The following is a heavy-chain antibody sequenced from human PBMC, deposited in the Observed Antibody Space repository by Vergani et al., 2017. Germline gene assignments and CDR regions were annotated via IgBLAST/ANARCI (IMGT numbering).Heavy chain of an antibody. CDR2: IKQDGSGK. Sequence: EVQLVESGGGLVQPGGSLRLSCAASGFTFSSYWMSWVRQAPGKGLEWVANIKQDGSGKYYVDSVKGRFTISRDNAKNSLYLQMNSLRAEDTAVYYCARDHSIFKDGFDYWGQGTLVTVSA. V-gene: IGHV3-7*01. J-gene: IGHJ4*02. CDR3: ARDHSIFKDGFDY. CDR1: GFTFSSYW. D-gene: IGHD3-3*02.